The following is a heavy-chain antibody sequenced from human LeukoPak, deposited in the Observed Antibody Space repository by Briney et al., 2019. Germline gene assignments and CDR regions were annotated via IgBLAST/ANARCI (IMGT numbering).Heavy chain of an antibody. CDR2: IYTNGSI. V-gene: IGHV4-4*07. CDR3: ARSLRWLSNWFDP. J-gene: IGHJ5*02. D-gene: IGHD3-22*01. CDR1: GGSISSYY. Sequence: SETLSLTCTVSGGSISSYYWSWIRQPAGKGLEWIGRIYTNGSINYNPSLKSRVTMSVDTSRNQFSLELSSVTAADTAVYYCARSLRWLSNWFDPWGQGTLVTVSS.